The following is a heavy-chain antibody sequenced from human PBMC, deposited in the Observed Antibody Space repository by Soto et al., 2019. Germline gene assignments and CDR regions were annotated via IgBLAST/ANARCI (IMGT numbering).Heavy chain of an antibody. D-gene: IGHD3-22*01. Sequence: GGSLRLSCTASGFTFSDYYMSWIRQAPGKGLEWVSYISSRTNYTNYADSVKGRFTISRDNAKKSLYLQMNSLRAADTAVYYCARSVVRSTRFDPWGQGTLVTVYS. J-gene: IGHJ5*02. V-gene: IGHV3-11*06. CDR3: ARSVVRSTRFDP. CDR2: ISSRTNYT. CDR1: GFTFSDYY.